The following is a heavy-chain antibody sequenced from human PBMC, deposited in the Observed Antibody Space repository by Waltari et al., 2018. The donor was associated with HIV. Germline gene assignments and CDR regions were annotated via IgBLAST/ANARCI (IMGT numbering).Heavy chain of an antibody. Sequence: VHLVESGGGVVKPGRSVRLPCASCGFTFSRYPMHWARQAPGKGLEWVAVISYDGDDKYYADSVKGRFTIARDNSKNTLYLQMNSLRAEDTAVYYCAKGASGWSPGYWGQGTLVTVSS. CDR3: AKGASGWSPGY. CDR1: GFTFSRYP. J-gene: IGHJ4*02. D-gene: IGHD6-19*01. V-gene: IGHV3-30*18. CDR2: ISYDGDDK.